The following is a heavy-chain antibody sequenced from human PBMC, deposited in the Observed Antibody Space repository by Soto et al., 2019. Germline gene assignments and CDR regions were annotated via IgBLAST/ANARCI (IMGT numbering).Heavy chain of an antibody. CDR2: IYYSGST. V-gene: IGHV4-59*12. CDR3: ARDANRYASGSYGMDV. D-gene: IGHD3-10*01. J-gene: IGHJ6*02. CDR1: GGSISSYY. Sequence: TSETLSLTCTVSGGSISSYYWSWIRQPPGKGLEWIGYIYYSGSTYYNPSLKSRVTMSVDTSKNQFSLKLSSVTAADTAVYYCARDANRYASGSYGMDVWGQGTTVTVSS.